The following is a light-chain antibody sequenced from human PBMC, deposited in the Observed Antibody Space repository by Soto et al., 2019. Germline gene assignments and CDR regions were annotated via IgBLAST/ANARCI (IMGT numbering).Light chain of an antibody. J-gene: IGLJ2*01. CDR1: SSDVGGYNY. CDR2: DVS. V-gene: IGLV2-14*01. Sequence: QSALTQPASVSGSPGQSITISCTGTSSDVGGYNYVSWYQQHPGKAPKLMIYDVSIRPSGVSNRFSGSKSGNTASLTISGLQAEDEADYYCSSYTSSSKVVFGGGTQLTVL. CDR3: SSYTSSSKVV.